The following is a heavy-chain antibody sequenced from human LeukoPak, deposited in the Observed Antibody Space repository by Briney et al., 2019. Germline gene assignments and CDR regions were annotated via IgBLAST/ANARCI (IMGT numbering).Heavy chain of an antibody. CDR1: GFTFRTYG. CDR3: ARELVSLGTGYFDL. V-gene: IGHV3-23*01. CDR2: ITGSSTWT. Sequence: GGSLRLSCEASGFTFRTYGMTWVRQAPRKGLEWVSGITGSSTWTYYADSVKGRFTISRDNSNNTLHLQMNSLRAEDTAIYYCARELVSLGTGYFDLWGRGTLVTVSS. J-gene: IGHJ2*01. D-gene: IGHD7-27*01.